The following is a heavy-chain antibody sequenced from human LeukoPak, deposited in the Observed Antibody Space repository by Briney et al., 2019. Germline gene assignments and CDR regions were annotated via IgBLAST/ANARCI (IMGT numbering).Heavy chain of an antibody. CDR2: IYYSGST. J-gene: IGHJ4*02. Sequence: PSETLSLTCTVSGGSISSYYWSWIRQPPGKGLEWIGYIYYSGSTNYNPSLKSRVTISVDTSKNQFSLKLSSVTAADTAVYYCARAPDYYDSSAGPYFDYWGQGTLVTVLS. D-gene: IGHD3-22*01. V-gene: IGHV4-59*01. CDR3: ARAPDYYDSSAGPYFDY. CDR1: GGSISSYY.